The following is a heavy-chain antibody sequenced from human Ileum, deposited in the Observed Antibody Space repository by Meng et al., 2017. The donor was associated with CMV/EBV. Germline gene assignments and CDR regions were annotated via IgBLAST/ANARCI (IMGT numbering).Heavy chain of an antibody. CDR1: GYTFTDYF. D-gene: IGHD6-13*01. CDR2: SNPKTGAT. V-gene: IGHV1-2*02. Sequence: ASVKVSCKTSGYTFTDYFYHWVRQAPGQGLEWMGWSNPKTGATKYAQTFRDRVTMTLDTSITTAYMDLSRLTSDDTAIYYCVRDPAPVGKGVWFDSWGQGTLVTVSS. J-gene: IGHJ5*01. CDR3: VRDPAPVGKGVWFDS.